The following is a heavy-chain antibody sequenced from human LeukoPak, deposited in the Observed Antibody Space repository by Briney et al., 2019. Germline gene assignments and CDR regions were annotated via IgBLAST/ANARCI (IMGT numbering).Heavy chain of an antibody. CDR1: GGSISSSSYY. J-gene: IGHJ3*02. D-gene: IGHD3-3*01. Sequence: PSETLSLTCTVSGGSISSSSYYWGWIRQPPGKGLEWIGSIYYSGSTNYNLSLKSRVTISVDTSKNQFSLKLSSVTAADTAVYYCARGAGETRITIFGVVTTPDAFDIWGQGTMVTVSS. V-gene: IGHV4-39*07. CDR3: ARGAGETRITIFGVVTTPDAFDI. CDR2: IYYSGST.